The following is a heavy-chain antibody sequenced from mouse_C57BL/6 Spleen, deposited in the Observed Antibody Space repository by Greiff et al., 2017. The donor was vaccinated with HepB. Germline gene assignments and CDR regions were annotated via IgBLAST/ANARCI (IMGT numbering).Heavy chain of an antibody. CDR1: GYAFSSYW. CDR2: IYPGDGDT. J-gene: IGHJ2*01. D-gene: IGHD1-1*01. V-gene: IGHV1-80*01. CDR3: ARRGVVATDY. Sequence: QVQLQQSGAELVKPGASVKISCKASGYAFSSYWMNWVKQRPGKGLEWIGQIYPGDGDTNYKGKFKGKATLTADKSSSTAYMQRSSLTSEDSAVYFCARRGVVATDYWGQGTTLTVSS.